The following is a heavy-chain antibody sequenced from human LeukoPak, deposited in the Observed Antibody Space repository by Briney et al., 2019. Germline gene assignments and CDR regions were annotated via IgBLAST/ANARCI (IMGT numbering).Heavy chain of an antibody. J-gene: IGHJ4*02. CDR3: ATTRRGDSSGYYYGQGDY. CDR1: GVSISSTGYF. D-gene: IGHD3-22*01. CDR2: IFYSGST. Sequence: SETLSLTCTVSGVSISSTGYFWSWIRQHPGMGLEWIGYIFYSGSTNYNPSLKSRVTISVDTSKNQFSLKLSSVTAADTAVYYCATTRRGDSSGYYYGQGDYWGQGTLVTVSS. V-gene: IGHV4-31*03.